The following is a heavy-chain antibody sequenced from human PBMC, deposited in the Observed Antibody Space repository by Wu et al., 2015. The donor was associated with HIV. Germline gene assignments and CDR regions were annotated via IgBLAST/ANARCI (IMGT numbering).Heavy chain of an antibody. J-gene: IGHJ6*02. V-gene: IGHV1-2*02. CDR2: INLNTGGA. D-gene: IGHD5-12*01. Sequence: QVQLVQSGTEVEKPGASVKVSCKASGYSFTGYYIHWLRQAPGQGPEWMGWINLNTGGANYAPNFEGRVTMTRDTSTKTAYMELRSLRSEDTAVHYCARNTGAVATSLYSLGVWGQGTTVTVSS. CDR1: GYSFTGYY. CDR3: ARNTGAVATSLYSLGV.